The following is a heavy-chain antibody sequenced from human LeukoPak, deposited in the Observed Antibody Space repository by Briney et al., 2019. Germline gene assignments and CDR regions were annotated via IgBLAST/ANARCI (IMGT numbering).Heavy chain of an antibody. CDR1: GGSFSGYY. CDR3: ARAGYCSGGSCYRRLHRFDP. CDR2: INHSGST. V-gene: IGHV4-34*01. Sequence: SETLSLTCAVYGGSFSGYYWSWIRQPPGKGLEWIGEINHSGSTNYNPSLKSRVTISVDTSKNQFSLKLSSVTAADTAVYYCARAGYCSGGSCYRRLHRFDPWGQGTLVTVSS. D-gene: IGHD2-15*01. J-gene: IGHJ5*02.